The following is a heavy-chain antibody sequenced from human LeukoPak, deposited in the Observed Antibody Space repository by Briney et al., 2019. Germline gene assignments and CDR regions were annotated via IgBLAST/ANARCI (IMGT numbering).Heavy chain of an antibody. V-gene: IGHV4-38-2*02. J-gene: IGHJ5*02. CDR3: ARDSGTTGEVKFDP. D-gene: IGHD3-10*01. CDR1: GYSISSGYY. CDR2: IYPTGST. Sequence: SETLSLTCTVSGYSISSGYYWGWIRQPPGKGLEWIGNIYPTGSTYYNPSLKSRVTISVDTSKNQFSLRLRFVTAADTAVYYCARDSGTTGEVKFDPWGQGTLVTVSS.